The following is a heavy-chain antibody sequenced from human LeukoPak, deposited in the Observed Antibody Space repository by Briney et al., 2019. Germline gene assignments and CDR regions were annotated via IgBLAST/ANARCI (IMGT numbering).Heavy chain of an antibody. CDR3: ASESRGFDY. V-gene: IGHV1-46*01. CDR2: INPSGGST. D-gene: IGHD3-10*01. CDR1: GGTFSSYA. J-gene: IGHJ4*02. Sequence: ASVKVSCKASGGTFSSYAISWVRQAPGQGLEWMGIINPSGGSTSYAQKFQGRVTMTRDTSTSTVYMELSSLRSEDTAVYYCASESRGFDYWGQGTLVTVSS.